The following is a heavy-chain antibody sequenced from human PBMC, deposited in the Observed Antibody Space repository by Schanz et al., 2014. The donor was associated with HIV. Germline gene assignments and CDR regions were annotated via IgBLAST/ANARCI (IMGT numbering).Heavy chain of an antibody. D-gene: IGHD4-17*01. Sequence: EQLVESGGGVVQPGRSLRLSCAASGFTYRNYGMHWVRQAPGKGLEWVARSRVKSDSYATEYAASVTGRFTISRDDSKNSVYLQMNSLNIEDTAVYYCRGYRFYYGVDFWGQGTLVTVSS. CDR3: RGYRFYYGVDF. J-gene: IGHJ4*02. V-gene: IGHV3-72*01. CDR2: SRVKSDSYAT. CDR1: GFTYRNYG.